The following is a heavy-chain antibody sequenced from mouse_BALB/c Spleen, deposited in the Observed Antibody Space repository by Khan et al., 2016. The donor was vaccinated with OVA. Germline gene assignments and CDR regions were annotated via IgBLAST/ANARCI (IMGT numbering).Heavy chain of an antibody. CDR2: INPSSGYT. V-gene: IGHV1-7*01. J-gene: IGHJ2*01. CDR1: GYTFTSYW. Sequence: QVQLQQSGAELAKPGASVKMSCKASGYTFTSYWMHWVKQRPGQGLEWIGYINPSSGYTEYNQNFKDKATLTADKSSSTAYMQLSSLTSEDSAVYYCARDRNDYWGQGTTLTVSS. CDR3: ARDRNDY.